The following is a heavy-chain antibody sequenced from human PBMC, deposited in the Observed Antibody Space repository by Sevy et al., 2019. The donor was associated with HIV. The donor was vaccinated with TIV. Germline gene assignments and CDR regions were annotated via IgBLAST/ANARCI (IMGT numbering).Heavy chain of an antibody. CDR2: ISAYNGNT. CDR1: GYTFTRYG. CDR3: ASGERYSSSWYLYY. Sequence: ASVKVSCKASGYTFTRYGISWVRQAPGQGLEWMGWISAYNGNTNYAQKLQGRVTMTTDTSTSTAYMELRSLRSDDTAVYYCASGERYSSSWYLYYWGQGTLVTVSS. D-gene: IGHD6-13*01. J-gene: IGHJ4*02. V-gene: IGHV1-18*04.